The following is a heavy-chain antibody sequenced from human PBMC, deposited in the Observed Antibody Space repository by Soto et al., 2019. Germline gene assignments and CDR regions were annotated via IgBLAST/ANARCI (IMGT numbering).Heavy chain of an antibody. J-gene: IGHJ4*02. V-gene: IGHV1-46*03. CDR1: GYTFINYY. D-gene: IGHD3-10*01. CDR3: TRRLRGSASSFDY. CDR2: INPSGGRT. Sequence: QVQLVQSGAEVKKPGASVNISCKTAGYTFINYYIHWVRQAPGQGLEWVGTINPSGGRTTYAEKFQGRLTVTRDTSTSTVYMDLSILTSEDMTMYYCTRRLRGSASSFDYWGQGTLVTVSS.